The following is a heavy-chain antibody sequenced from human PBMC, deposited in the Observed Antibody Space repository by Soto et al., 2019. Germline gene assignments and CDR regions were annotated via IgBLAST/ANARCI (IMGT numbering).Heavy chain of an antibody. CDR2: IWYEGSNK. Sequence: QVQLVESGGGVVQPGRSLRLSCEASGFTFSSYAMHWVRQAPGKGLEWVAVIWYEGSNKGYAESVKGRFTISRDNSKNTLFLQMNSLRAEDTAVYYCAIDLGGYDPGDVLDYWGRGTLVTVSS. D-gene: IGHD5-12*01. V-gene: IGHV3-33*01. CDR1: GFTFSSYA. J-gene: IGHJ4*02. CDR3: AIDLGGYDPGDVLDY.